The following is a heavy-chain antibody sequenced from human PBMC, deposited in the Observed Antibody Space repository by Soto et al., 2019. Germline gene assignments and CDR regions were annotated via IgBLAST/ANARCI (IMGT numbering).Heavy chain of an antibody. CDR1: GGSISSYY. V-gene: IGHV4-59*01. Sequence: SETLSLTCTVSGGSISSYYWSWIRQAPGKGLEWIGYIYYSGSTNYNPSLKSRVTISVDTSKNQFSLKLSSVTAADTAVYYCASSYYYGPVGRGAFDIWGQGTMVTVSS. CDR3: ASSYYYGPVGRGAFDI. CDR2: IYYSGST. J-gene: IGHJ3*02. D-gene: IGHD3-10*01.